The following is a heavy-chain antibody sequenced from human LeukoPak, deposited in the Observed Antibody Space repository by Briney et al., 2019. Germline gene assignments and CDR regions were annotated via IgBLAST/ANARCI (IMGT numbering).Heavy chain of an antibody. CDR2: MNPKSGDT. Sequence: ASVKVSCKASGYIFIDYEINWVRQATGQGLEWMGWMNPKSGDTGYEQKFQGRVTITGDSSISTVYMELSSLRSEDTALCYCARGRYMDVWGKGTTVTVSS. CDR1: GYIFIDYE. CDR3: ARGRYMDV. J-gene: IGHJ6*03. V-gene: IGHV1-8*03.